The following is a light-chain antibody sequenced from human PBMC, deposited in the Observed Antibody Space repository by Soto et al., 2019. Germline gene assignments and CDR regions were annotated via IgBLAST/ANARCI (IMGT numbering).Light chain of an antibody. CDR3: LQDYNYPRT. J-gene: IGKJ1*01. Sequence: AIPMTQSPSSLSASVGDRVTITCRASQGIRNDLGWYQQKPGKAPKLLIYAASSLQSGGPSRFSGSGSGTDFTLTISSLQPEDFATYYCLQDYNYPRTFGQGTKVEIK. CDR2: AAS. CDR1: QGIRND. V-gene: IGKV1-6*01.